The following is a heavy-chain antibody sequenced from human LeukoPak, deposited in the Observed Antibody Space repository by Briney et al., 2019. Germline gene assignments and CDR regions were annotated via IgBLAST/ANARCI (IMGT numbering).Heavy chain of an antibody. CDR3: ARGIGTFSAFDI. Sequence: SETLSLTCSVSGGSISSGDYYWSWIRQPPGEGLEWIGYIYYSGSTFYNPSLRSRVAISVDTSKNRFSLKLSSVTAADTAVYYCARGIGTFSAFDIWGQGTMVTVSS. V-gene: IGHV4-30-4*01. CDR1: GGSISSGDYY. D-gene: IGHD1-1*01. CDR2: IYYSGST. J-gene: IGHJ3*02.